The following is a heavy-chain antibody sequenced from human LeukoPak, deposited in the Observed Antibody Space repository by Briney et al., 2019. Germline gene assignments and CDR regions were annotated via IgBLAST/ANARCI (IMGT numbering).Heavy chain of an antibody. CDR3: AKSVPEVPSYFYYYMDV. V-gene: IGHV3-23*01. Sequence: PGGSLRLSCAPSGFTFSNYAMTWVRQAPGTGLEWVSGISGSGGSTYYADSVKGRFTISRDNSKNTLYLEMNSLRAEDTAIYYCAKSVPEVPSYFYYYMDVWGKGTTVTVSS. CDR2: ISGSGGST. D-gene: IGHD2-2*01. J-gene: IGHJ6*03. CDR1: GFTFSNYA.